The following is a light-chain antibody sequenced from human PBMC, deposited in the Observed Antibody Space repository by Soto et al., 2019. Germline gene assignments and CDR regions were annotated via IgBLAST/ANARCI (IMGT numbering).Light chain of an antibody. CDR2: GND. J-gene: IGLJ2*01. CDR1: SSNIGSNV. CDR3: AAWDDSLNVVA. Sequence: QSVLTQPPSASGTPGQGVTISCSGSSSNIGSNVVNWYQQLPGTAPKLLIYGNDQRPSGVPDRFSGSKSGTSASLAISGLHSEDEADYYCAAWDDSLNVVAFGGGTKLTVL. V-gene: IGLV1-44*01.